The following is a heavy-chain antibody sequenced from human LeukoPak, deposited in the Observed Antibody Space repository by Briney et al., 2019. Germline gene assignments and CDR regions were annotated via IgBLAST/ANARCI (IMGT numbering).Heavy chain of an antibody. CDR3: AVAVAYYYYGMDI. Sequence: SVKVSCKASGGTFSSYAISWVRQAPGQGLEWMGRIIPILGIANYAQKFQGRVTITADKSTSTAYMELSSLRSEDTAVYYCAVAVAYYYYGMDIWGQGTTVTVSS. V-gene: IGHV1-69*04. D-gene: IGHD6-19*01. J-gene: IGHJ6*02. CDR2: IIPILGIA. CDR1: GGTFSSYA.